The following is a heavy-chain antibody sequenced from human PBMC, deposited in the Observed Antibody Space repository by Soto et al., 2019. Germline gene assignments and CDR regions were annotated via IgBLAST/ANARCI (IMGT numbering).Heavy chain of an antibody. CDR1: GYTFTSYG. Sequence: QVQLVQSGAEVKKPGASVKVSCKASGYTFTSYGISWVRQAPGQGLEWMGWISAYNGNTNYALKLQGRVTMTTDTSTSTAYMELRSLRSDDTAVYYCARLLLAQTYSTSGGYFDLWGRGTLVTVSS. CDR2: ISAYNGNT. V-gene: IGHV1-18*04. J-gene: IGHJ2*01. CDR3: ARLLLAQTYSTSGGYFDL. D-gene: IGHD6-6*01.